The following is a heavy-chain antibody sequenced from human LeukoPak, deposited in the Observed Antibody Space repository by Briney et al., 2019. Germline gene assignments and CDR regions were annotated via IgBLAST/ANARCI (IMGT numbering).Heavy chain of an antibody. V-gene: IGHV3-11*01. J-gene: IGHJ4*02. Sequence: PGESLRLSCEASGFIFSSAWMTWVRQAPGKGLEWVSYISSSGSTIYYADSVKGRFTISRDNAKNSLYLQMNSLRAEDTAVYYCARRLLYYFDYWGQGTLVTVSS. D-gene: IGHD2-15*01. CDR2: ISSSGSTI. CDR1: GFIFSSAW. CDR3: ARRLLYYFDY.